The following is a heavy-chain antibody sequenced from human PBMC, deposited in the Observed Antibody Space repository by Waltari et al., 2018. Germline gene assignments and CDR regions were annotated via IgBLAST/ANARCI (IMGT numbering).Heavy chain of an antibody. Sequence: EVQLLESGGGSVQPGGSLRLSCAASGFNFMPYAISWVLQAPGKGLEWVSLLYSDGTTYYADSVKGRFSVSRDNSKNTLYLQMNSLRVEDTAIYYCAKSSGYANWFDPWGQGTLVTVSS. CDR2: LLYSDGTT. V-gene: IGHV3-23*03. CDR3: AKSSGYANWFDP. J-gene: IGHJ5*02. CDR1: GFNFMPYA. D-gene: IGHD5-12*01.